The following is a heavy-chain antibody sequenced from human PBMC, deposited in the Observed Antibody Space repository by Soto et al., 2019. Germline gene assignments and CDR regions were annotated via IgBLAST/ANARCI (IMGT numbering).Heavy chain of an antibody. CDR2: IWYDGNTK. V-gene: IGHV3-33*01. CDR1: GFTFNSYG. Sequence: PGGSLRLSCTAAGFTFNSYGFNWVRQAPGKGLEWVAVIWYDGNTKYYADSVKGRFTISRDNLRSTVYLQMNSLTAEDTAVYYCARPLVAPVAGPYYYGMDGWGQGPTVTVSS. D-gene: IGHD6-19*01. CDR3: ARPLVAPVAGPYYYGMDG. J-gene: IGHJ6*02.